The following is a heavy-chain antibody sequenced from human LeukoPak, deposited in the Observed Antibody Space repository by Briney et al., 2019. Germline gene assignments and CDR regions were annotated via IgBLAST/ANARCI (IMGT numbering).Heavy chain of an antibody. CDR3: ARAESIFGVVITWFDP. CDR1: GGSFSGYY. D-gene: IGHD3-3*01. V-gene: IGHV4-34*01. J-gene: IGHJ5*02. Sequence: PSETLSLTCAVYGGSFSGYYWSWIRQPPGKGLEWIGKINHSGSTNYNPSLKSRVTISVDTSKNQFSLRLSSVTAADTAVYYCARAESIFGVVITWFDPWGQGTLVTVSS. CDR2: INHSGST.